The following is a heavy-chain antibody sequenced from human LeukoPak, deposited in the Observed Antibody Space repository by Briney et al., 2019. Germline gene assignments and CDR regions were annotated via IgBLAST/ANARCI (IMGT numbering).Heavy chain of an antibody. CDR1: GFTFDDYT. V-gene: IGHV3-43*01. J-gene: IGHJ4*02. D-gene: IGHD5-24*01. CDR3: AKDKSQRFDY. Sequence: GGSLRLSCAASGFTFDDYTMHWVRQAPGKGLEWVSLISWVGGSTYYADSVKGRFTISRDNSKNSLYLQMNSLRTEDTALYYCAKDKSQRFDYWGQGTLVTVSS. CDR2: ISWVGGST.